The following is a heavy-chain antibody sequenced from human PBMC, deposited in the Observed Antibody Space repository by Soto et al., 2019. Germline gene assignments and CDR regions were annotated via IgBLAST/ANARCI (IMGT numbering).Heavy chain of an antibody. V-gene: IGHV3-23*01. CDR3: AGSHSGSYYAAFDV. Sequence: GGSLRLSCAASGFTFSTYPMTWVRQAPGKGLEWVSSIHGSGETTYYAESVKGRFIISRDNSKNTLYLQMDSLRVDDTAVYFCAGSHSGSYYAAFDVWGQGTVVTVSS. D-gene: IGHD1-26*01. CDR2: IHGSGETT. J-gene: IGHJ3*01. CDR1: GFTFSTYP.